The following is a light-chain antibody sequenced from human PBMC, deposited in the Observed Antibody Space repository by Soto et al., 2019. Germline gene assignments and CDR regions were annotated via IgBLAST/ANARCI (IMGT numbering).Light chain of an antibody. V-gene: IGKV3-20*01. CDR2: GTF. CDR1: QSVGSRF. CDR3: QDSSTSPWP. J-gene: IGKJ1*01. Sequence: EIALTQSPGTLSLSPGERATLSCRASQSVGSRFLAWYQQKPGQAPRLLISGTFSRATGIPDRFSGSGSGTDFTLTISSLEPEDSAVYYCQDSSTSPWPFGQGTKVEIK.